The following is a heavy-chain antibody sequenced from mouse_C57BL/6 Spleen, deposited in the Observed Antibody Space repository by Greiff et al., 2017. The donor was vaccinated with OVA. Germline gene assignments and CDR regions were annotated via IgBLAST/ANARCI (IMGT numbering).Heavy chain of an antibody. CDR1: GYTFTSYW. CDR2: IDPSDSYT. V-gene: IGHV1-50*01. CDR3: ASACGSSRGYYYFDY. J-gene: IGHJ2*01. Sequence: QVQLQQSGAELVKPGASVKLSCKASGYTFTSYWMQWVKQRPGQGLEWIGEIDPSDSYTNYNQKFKGKATLTVDTSSSTAYMQLSSLTSEDSAVYYGASACGSSRGYYYFDYWGQGTTLTVSS. D-gene: IGHD1-1*01.